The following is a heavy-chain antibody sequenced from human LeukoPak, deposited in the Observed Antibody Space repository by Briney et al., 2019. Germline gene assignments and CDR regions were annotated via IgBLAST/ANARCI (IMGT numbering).Heavy chain of an antibody. Sequence: SETLSLTCAVYGGSFSGYYWSWIRQPPGKGLEWIGEINHSGSTNYNPSLKSRVTISVDTSKNQFSLKLSSVTAADTAVYYCARGFSVTQIFDYWGQGTLVTVSS. CDR1: GGSFSGYY. V-gene: IGHV4-34*01. J-gene: IGHJ4*02. CDR2: INHSGST. CDR3: ARGFSVTQIFDY. D-gene: IGHD4-17*01.